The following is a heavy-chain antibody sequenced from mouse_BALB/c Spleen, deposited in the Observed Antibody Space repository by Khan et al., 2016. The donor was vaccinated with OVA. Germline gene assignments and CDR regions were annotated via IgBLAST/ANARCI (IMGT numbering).Heavy chain of an antibody. V-gene: IGHV9-3-1*01. CDR3: ARSNGNDWFAY. Sequence: QIQLVQSGPELKKPGETVKISCKASGYTFTNYGMNWVKQAPGQGLKWMGWINTYIGEPTYADDFKGRFAFSLETSASTAYLQINNLKNEDTATXFCARSNGNDWFAYWGQGTLVTVSA. D-gene: IGHD2-1*01. CDR1: GYTFTNYG. J-gene: IGHJ3*01. CDR2: INTYIGEP.